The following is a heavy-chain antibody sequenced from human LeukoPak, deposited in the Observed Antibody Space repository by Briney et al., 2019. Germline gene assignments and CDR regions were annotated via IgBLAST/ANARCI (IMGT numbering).Heavy chain of an antibody. J-gene: IGHJ3*01. CDR1: GFTFSTYG. CDR3: ARDRETARGYDACGF. Sequence: GRSLRLSCAASGFTFSTYGMHWVRQAPGQGLEWVAVIWYDGNNKYYADSVKGRFTIYRDNSKNTVYLQMNSLRAEDTAVYYCARDRETARGYDACGFWGQGTMVTVSS. V-gene: IGHV3-33*01. CDR2: IWYDGNNK. D-gene: IGHD5-18*01.